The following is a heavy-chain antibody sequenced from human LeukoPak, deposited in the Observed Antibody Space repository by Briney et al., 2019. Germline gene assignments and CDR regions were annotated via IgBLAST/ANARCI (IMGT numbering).Heavy chain of an antibody. J-gene: IGHJ4*02. CDR1: GYTLTELS. D-gene: IGHD2-2*01. Sequence: GASVKVSCKVSGYTLTELSMHWVRQAPGKGSEWMGGFDPEDGETIYAQKFQGRVTITEDTSTDTAYMELSSLRSEDTAVYYCATTLVPAAMFDYWGQGTLVTVSS. V-gene: IGHV1-24*01. CDR2: FDPEDGET. CDR3: ATTLVPAAMFDY.